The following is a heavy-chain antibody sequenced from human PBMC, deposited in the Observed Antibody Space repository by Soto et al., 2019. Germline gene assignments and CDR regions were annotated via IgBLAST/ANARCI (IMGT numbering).Heavy chain of an antibody. V-gene: IGHV5-51*01. CDR2: IYPGDSDT. D-gene: IGHD3-16*01. CDR1: GYSFNSYW. CDR3: ARRPSGVGGYWYFDL. Sequence: PGESLKISCKGSGYSFNSYWIGWVRQMPGKGLEWMGIIYPGDSDTRYSPSFQGQVTISADKSISTAYLQWSSLKASDTAMYYCARRPSGVGGYWYFDLWGRGTLVTVSS. J-gene: IGHJ2*01.